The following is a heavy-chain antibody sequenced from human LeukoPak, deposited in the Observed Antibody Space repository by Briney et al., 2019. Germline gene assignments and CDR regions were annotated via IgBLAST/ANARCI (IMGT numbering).Heavy chain of an antibody. CDR1: GFTFDTYY. Sequence: GGSLRLSCAASGFTFDTYYMTWVREAPGKGLERVANIKQDGSEQWYVDSVRGRFPISRDNATNSLYLRINRLRAEDTAVFYCARWARDSSGWYIDYWGQGTLVSVSS. CDR2: IKQDGSEQ. J-gene: IGHJ4*02. CDR3: ARWARDSSGWYIDY. D-gene: IGHD6-19*01. V-gene: IGHV3-7*05.